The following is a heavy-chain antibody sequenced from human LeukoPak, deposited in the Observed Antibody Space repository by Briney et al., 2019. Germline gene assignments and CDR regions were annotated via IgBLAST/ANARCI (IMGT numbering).Heavy chain of an antibody. CDR2: MFYTGNT. CDR3: ARDSPGGSHSGSFDI. V-gene: IGHV4-39*07. D-gene: IGHD3-16*01. J-gene: IGHJ3*02. Sequence: KPSETLSLTCSVSGDSISTSSYYWGWIRQPPGKGLEWIGSMFYTGNTHYNPSLKSRVTISVDTTKNQFSLRLTSVTAADTAVYYCARDSPGGSHSGSFDIWGQGTVVTVSS. CDR1: GDSISTSSYY.